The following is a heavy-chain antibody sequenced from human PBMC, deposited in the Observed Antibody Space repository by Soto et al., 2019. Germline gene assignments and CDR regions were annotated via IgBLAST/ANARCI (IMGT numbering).Heavy chain of an antibody. CDR2: IIPFFKAT. Sequence: QVQLVQSGAEVKNSGASVKVSCKVSGGTFSSHAISWVRQAPGQGLEWMGGIIPFFKATSFAQKFQGRVTITADDSTSTAYMDLYSLGSEDTAVYYCARDVPLNYYDGTFSYYAMDVWGQGTTVTVSS. CDR3: ARDVPLNYYDGTFSYYAMDV. D-gene: IGHD3-16*01. V-gene: IGHV1-69*13. J-gene: IGHJ6*02. CDR1: GGTFSSHA.